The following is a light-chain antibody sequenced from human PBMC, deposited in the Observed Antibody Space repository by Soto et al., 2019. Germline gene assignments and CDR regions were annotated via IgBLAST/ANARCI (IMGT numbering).Light chain of an antibody. Sequence: QSALTQPASVSGSPGQSITISCTGTSSDVGGYNYVSWYQQHPGKAPKLMIYEVSNRPSGVSNRFSGSKSGNTASLTISGLQAEDEADYYCASYTSSLTKVFGTGTKVTVL. CDR2: EVS. J-gene: IGLJ1*01. CDR1: SSDVGGYNY. CDR3: ASYTSSLTKV. V-gene: IGLV2-14*01.